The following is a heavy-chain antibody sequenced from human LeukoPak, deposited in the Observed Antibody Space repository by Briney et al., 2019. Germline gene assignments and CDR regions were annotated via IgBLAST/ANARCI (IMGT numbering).Heavy chain of an antibody. Sequence: GGSLRLSCAASGFTFSSYGMSWVRQAPGKGLEWVVNIKQDGSEKYYVDSVKGRFTISRDNAKNSLYLQMNSLRAEDTAVYYCARKNGLDYWGQGTLVTVSS. CDR1: GFTFSSYG. J-gene: IGHJ4*02. CDR2: IKQDGSEK. V-gene: IGHV3-7*01. CDR3: ARKNGLDY.